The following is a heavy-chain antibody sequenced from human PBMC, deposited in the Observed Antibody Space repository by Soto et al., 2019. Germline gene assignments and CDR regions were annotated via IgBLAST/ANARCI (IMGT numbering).Heavy chain of an antibody. CDR2: ISANNGST. J-gene: IGHJ5*02. D-gene: IGHD6-19*01. Sequence: GASVKVSCKASGCTFSSYAISWVRQAPGQGLEWMGWISANNGSTNYAQKLQGRVTMTTDTSTSTAYMELRSLRSDDTAVYYCARAVAGLNWFDPWGQGTLVTVSS. V-gene: IGHV1-18*01. CDR3: ARAVAGLNWFDP. CDR1: GCTFSSYA.